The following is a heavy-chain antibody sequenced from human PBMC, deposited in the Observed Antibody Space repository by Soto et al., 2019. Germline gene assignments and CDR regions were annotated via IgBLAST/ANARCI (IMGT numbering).Heavy chain of an antibody. V-gene: IGHV4-30-2*01. Sequence: HLQLQESGSRLVKPSQTLSLNCAVSGDSISSADYSWNWVRQPPGKGLEWIGYISHSGSTYYNPSLNSRVTISVDRSRNHFSLNLYSVTASDTAVYYCDSQTSGLWHYCGQGTLVTVCS. CDR2: ISHSGST. CDR1: GDSISSADYS. D-gene: IGHD3-10*01. CDR3: DSQTSGLWHY. J-gene: IGHJ4*02.